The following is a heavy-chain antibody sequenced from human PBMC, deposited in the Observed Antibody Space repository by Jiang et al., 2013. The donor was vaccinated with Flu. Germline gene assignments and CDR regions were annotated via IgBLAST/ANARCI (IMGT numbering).Heavy chain of an antibody. D-gene: IGHD3-10*01. CDR2: INPSGGST. J-gene: IGHJ6*02. CDR3: ARDRGDYYGSGSYLRGMDV. Sequence: SGAEVKKPGASVKVSCKASGYTFTSYYMHWVRQAPGQGLEWMGIINPSGGSTSYAQKFQGRVTMTRDTSTSTVYMELSSLRSEDTAVYYCARDRGDYYGSGSYLRGMDVWGQGTTVTVSS. V-gene: IGHV1-46*03. CDR1: GYTFTSYY.